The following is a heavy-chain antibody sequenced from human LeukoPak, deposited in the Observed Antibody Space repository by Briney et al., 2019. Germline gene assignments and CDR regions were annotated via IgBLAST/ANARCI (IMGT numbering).Heavy chain of an antibody. J-gene: IGHJ5*02. CDR1: GGSISNYY. CDR3: ARHTAEKYNWFDR. Sequence: SQTLSLTCTVSGGSISNYYWSWVRQPPGKGLEWIGYIYYSGSTNYNPSLKSRVTISVDTSKNQFSLKLSSVTAADTAVYYCARHTAEKYNWFDRWGQGTLVTVSS. V-gene: IGHV4-59*08. D-gene: IGHD5-24*01. CDR2: IYYSGST.